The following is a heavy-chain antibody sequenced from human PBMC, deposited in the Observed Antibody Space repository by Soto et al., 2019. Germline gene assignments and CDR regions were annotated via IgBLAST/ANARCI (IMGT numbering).Heavy chain of an antibody. CDR3: ARHRGPAPVY. D-gene: IGHD3-10*01. Sequence: WETLSLTCTVSGGSISGYYWTWIRQPPGKGLEWVGSLFYGGTTDYNPSLKSRLTMSLDTSKNHFSLKLRSVTAADTAVYYCARHRGPAPVYWGQGTLVTVSS. CDR2: LFYGGTT. V-gene: IGHV4-39*01. CDR1: GGSISGYY. J-gene: IGHJ4*02.